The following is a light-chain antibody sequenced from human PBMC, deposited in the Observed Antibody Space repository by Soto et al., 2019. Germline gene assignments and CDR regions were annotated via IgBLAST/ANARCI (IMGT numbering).Light chain of an antibody. CDR2: DAS. J-gene: IGKJ4*01. Sequence: DIQMTQSPSSLSASVGDRVTITCQASQDISNYLNWYQQKPGKAPKLLIYDASNLETVVPSRFNGSVSGPDFTFTISILQPEDIATYYCQQYDNLPLTFGGGTKVEIK. CDR3: QQYDNLPLT. V-gene: IGKV1-33*01. CDR1: QDISNY.